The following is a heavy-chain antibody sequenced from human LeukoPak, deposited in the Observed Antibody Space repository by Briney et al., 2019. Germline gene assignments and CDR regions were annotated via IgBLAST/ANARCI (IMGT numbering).Heavy chain of an antibody. CDR1: GFTFSSYS. D-gene: IGHD6-19*01. CDR3: ARGAGIYYTTGWTGWFDP. Sequence: GGSLRLSCAASGFTFSSYSMNWVRQAPGKGLEWVSSITSSSYIYCADSVKGRFTISRDNAKNTLYLQMNSLRAEDTAVYYCARGAGIYYTTGWTGWFDPWGQGTLVTVSS. J-gene: IGHJ5*02. V-gene: IGHV3-21*01. CDR2: ITSSSYI.